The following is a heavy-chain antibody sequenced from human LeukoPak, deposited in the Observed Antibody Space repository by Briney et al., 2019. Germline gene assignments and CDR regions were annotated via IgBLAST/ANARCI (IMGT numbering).Heavy chain of an antibody. CDR1: GFAVSNNY. D-gene: IGHD4-23*01. V-gene: IGHV3-66*01. CDR3: ARCVNNGGKGCYFDY. CDR2: MYGDGMT. J-gene: IGHJ4*02. Sequence: GGSLRLSCGASGFAVSNNYMTWGRQVPGKGLGWVSVMYGDGMTYYAASVKGRFTISRDNHEHTVYVLMNSLRVEDRAVYYCARCVNNGGKGCYFDYWGQGTLVTVSS.